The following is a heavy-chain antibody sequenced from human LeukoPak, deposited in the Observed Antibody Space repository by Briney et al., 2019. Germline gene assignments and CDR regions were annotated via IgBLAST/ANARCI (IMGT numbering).Heavy chain of an antibody. V-gene: IGHV4-39*07. Sequence: SETLSLTCTVSGGSISSSSYYWGWIRQPPGKGLEWIGSIYYSGSTNYNPSLKSRVTISVDTSKNQFSLKLSSVTAADTAVYYCARRVAVAGQFDYWGQGTLVTVSS. J-gene: IGHJ4*02. CDR3: ARRVAVAGQFDY. CDR1: GGSISSSSYY. D-gene: IGHD6-19*01. CDR2: IYYSGST.